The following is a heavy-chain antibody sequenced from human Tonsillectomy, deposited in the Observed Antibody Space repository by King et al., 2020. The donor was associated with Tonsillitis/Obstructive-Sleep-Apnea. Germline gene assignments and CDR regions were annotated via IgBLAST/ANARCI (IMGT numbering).Heavy chain of an antibody. CDR2: IRSKAYGGKT. Sequence: VQLVESGGGLVQPGRSRKLSCTASGFIFVDYNINWFRQVPGRGREWVGFIRSKAYGGKTEYAPSLKGKFTISRNDSKSIAYLQMKSLKTEDTAVYYCTKEAGGHYDVWSGYHHLYYMDVWGKGTTVTVSS. CDR3: TKEAGGHYDVWSGYHHLYYMDV. J-gene: IGHJ6*03. CDR1: GFIFVDYN. D-gene: IGHD3-3*01. V-gene: IGHV3-49*03.